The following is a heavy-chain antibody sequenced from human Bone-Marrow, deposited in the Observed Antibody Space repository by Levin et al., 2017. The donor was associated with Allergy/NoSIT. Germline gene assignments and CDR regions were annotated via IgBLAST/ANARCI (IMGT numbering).Heavy chain of an antibody. J-gene: IGHJ6*02. CDR1: GYTFTSYD. D-gene: IGHD3-3*01. CDR3: ARATLAAASGWSGYYYYYYYGMDV. Sequence: ASVKVSCKASGYTFTSYDINWVRQATGQGLEWMGWMNPNSGNTGYAQKFQGRVTMTRNTSISTAYMELSSLRSEDTAVYYCARATLAAASGWSGYYYYYYYGMDVWGQGTTVTVSS. V-gene: IGHV1-8*01. CDR2: MNPNSGNT.